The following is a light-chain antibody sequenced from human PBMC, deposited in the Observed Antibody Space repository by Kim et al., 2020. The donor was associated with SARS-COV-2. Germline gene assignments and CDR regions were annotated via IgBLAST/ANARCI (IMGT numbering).Light chain of an antibody. CDR2: GAS. V-gene: IGKV3-20*01. Sequence: EIVLTQSPGTLSLSPGERATLSCRTSQSVSTYLAWYQQRPGQAPRLLIFGASSRATGIPDRFSGSGSGTDFTLTISRLEPEDLAVYYCQQYDSSPGTFGQGTKLEI. J-gene: IGKJ1*01. CDR3: QQYDSSPGT. CDR1: QSVSTY.